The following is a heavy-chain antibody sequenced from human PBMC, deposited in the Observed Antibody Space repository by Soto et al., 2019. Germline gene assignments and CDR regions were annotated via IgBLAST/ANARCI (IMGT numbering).Heavy chain of an antibody. CDR2: INPNSGGT. D-gene: IGHD3-3*01. V-gene: IGHV1-2*02. CDR3: ARGLLFWSGHYSYWFDP. CDR1: GYTFTGYY. J-gene: IGHJ5*02. Sequence: ASVKVSCKASGYTFTGYYMHWVRQAPGQGLEWMGWINPNSGGTNYAQKFQGRVTMTRDTSISTAYMELSRLRSDDTAVYYCARGLLFWSGHYSYWFDPWGQGTLVTVSS.